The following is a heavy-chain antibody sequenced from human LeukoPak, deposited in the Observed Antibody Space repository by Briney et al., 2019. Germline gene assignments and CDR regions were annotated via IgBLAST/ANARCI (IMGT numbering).Heavy chain of an antibody. D-gene: IGHD6-19*01. V-gene: IGHV3-7*03. CDR3: VRNLAVAGTCFDS. CDR2: IKQDGSDR. Sequence: GGSLRLSCAASGFTFRNYWMSWVRQAPGTGLEWVANIKQDGSDRNYVTSVRGRFTISRDNAESSLFLQMNSLKAEDTAVYYCVRNLAVAGTCFDSWGQGTLVTVSS. CDR1: GFTFRNYW. J-gene: IGHJ4*02.